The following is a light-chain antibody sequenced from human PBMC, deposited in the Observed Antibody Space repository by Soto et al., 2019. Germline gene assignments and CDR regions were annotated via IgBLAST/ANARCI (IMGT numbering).Light chain of an antibody. V-gene: IGLV4-69*01. CDR2: LSSDGSH. J-gene: IGLJ3*02. CDR1: SGHSSYA. CDR3: QTWGTGIRV. Sequence: PVLTQSPSASASLGASVKLTCTLSSGHSSYAIAWHQQQPEKGPRYLMKLSSDGSHSKGDGIPDRFSGSSSGAERYLTISSLQSEDEADYSCQTWGTGIRVFGGGTKLTVL.